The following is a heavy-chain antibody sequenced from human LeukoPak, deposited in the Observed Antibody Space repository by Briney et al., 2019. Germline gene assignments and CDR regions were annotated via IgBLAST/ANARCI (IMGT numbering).Heavy chain of an antibody. J-gene: IGHJ6*03. D-gene: IGHD6-13*01. CDR1: GYTFTGYY. V-gene: IGHV1-2*02. Sequence: ASVKVSCKASGYTFTGYYMHWVRQAPGQGLEWMGWINPNSGGTNYAQKFQGRVTMTRDTSISTAYMELSRPRSDDTAVYYCARDVFSSSFYYYYYYMDVWGKGTTVTVSS. CDR2: INPNSGGT. CDR3: ARDVFSSSFYYYYYYMDV.